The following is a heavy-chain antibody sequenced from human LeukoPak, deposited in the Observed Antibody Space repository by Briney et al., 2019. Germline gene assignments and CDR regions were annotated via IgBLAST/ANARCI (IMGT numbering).Heavy chain of an antibody. Sequence: GASVKVSCKASGYTFTSYYMHWVRQAPGQGLEWMGIINPSGGNTSCAQKFQGRVTMTRDMSTSTVYMELSSLRAEDTAVYYCAKDRLSGTTVTDFDYWGQGTLVTVSS. D-gene: IGHD4-17*01. CDR3: AKDRLSGTTVTDFDY. V-gene: IGHV1-46*01. J-gene: IGHJ4*02. CDR1: GYTFTSYY. CDR2: INPSGGNT.